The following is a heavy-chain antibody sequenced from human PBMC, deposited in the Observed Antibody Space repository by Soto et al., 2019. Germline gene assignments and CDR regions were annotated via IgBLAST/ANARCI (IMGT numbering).Heavy chain of an antibody. J-gene: IGHJ4*02. CDR1: GYTFTSHD. D-gene: IGHD4-17*01. CDR2: MNPNSGNS. Sequence: QVQLVQSGAEVKKSGASVKVSCKASGYTFTSHDINWVRQATGQGLEWMGWMNPNSGNSGYAQKFQGRVTMTRNTSISTAYMELSSLRSEDTAVYYCARWDYGYYARFDYWGQGTLVTVSS. V-gene: IGHV1-8*01. CDR3: ARWDYGYYARFDY.